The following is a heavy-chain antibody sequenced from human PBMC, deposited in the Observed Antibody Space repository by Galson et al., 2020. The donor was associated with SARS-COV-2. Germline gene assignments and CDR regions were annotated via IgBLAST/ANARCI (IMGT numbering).Heavy chain of an antibody. D-gene: IGHD4-17*01. CDR2: ISNNGGST. CDR1: GFAFSAYA. J-gene: IGHJ4*02. Sequence: GGSLRLSCAASGFAFSAYAMHWVRQAPGKGLEHVSAISNNGGSTYYADSVKGRFTISRDNSKNTLYLQMGSLTREDMALYYCATTVATPSFDYWGQGTLVTVSS. V-gene: IGHV3-64*02. CDR3: ATTVATPSFDY.